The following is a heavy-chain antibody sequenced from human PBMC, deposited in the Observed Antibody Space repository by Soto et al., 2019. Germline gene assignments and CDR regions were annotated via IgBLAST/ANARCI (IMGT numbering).Heavy chain of an antibody. V-gene: IGHV3-30*18. CDR1: GFTFSSYG. Sequence: GGSLRLSCAASGFTFSSYGMHWVRQAPGKGLEWVAVISDDGSNKYYPDSVKGRFTISRDNSKNTLYLQMNSLRAEDTAVYYCAKDKDIVRVPVGSTLDYWGQGTLVTVSS. J-gene: IGHJ4*02. D-gene: IGHD2-2*01. CDR2: ISDDGSNK. CDR3: AKDKDIVRVPVGSTLDY.